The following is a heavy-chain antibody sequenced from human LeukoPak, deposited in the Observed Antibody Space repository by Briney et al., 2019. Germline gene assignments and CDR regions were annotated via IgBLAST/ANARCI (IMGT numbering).Heavy chain of an antibody. CDR3: ARLYCEDSSCPIGVRRYYYHGMDV. CDR2: IYYSGST. V-gene: IGHV4-39*01. Sequence: PSETLSLTCTVSGGSISSSSYYWGWIRQPPGKGLERIGSIYYSGSTYYNPSLKSRVTISVDTSKNQFSLKLSSVTAADTAVYYCARLYCEDSSCPIGVRRYYYHGMDVWNQGTTVNGSS. D-gene: IGHD6-13*01. J-gene: IGHJ6*02. CDR1: GGSISSSSYY.